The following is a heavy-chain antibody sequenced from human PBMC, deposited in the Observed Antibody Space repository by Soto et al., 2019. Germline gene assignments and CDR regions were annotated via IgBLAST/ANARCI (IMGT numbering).Heavy chain of an antibody. J-gene: IGHJ6*02. CDR3: ARGTYRDYISWSGIYYYYYGMDV. CDR2: INPNSGGT. D-gene: IGHD6-13*01. CDR1: GYTFTGYY. Sequence: ASVKVSCKASGYTFTGYYMHWVRQAPGQGLEWMGWINPNSGGTNYAQKFQGWVTMTRDTSISTAYMELSRLRSDDTAVYYCARGTYRDYISWSGIYYYYYGMDVHGQGXTVTVS. V-gene: IGHV1-2*04.